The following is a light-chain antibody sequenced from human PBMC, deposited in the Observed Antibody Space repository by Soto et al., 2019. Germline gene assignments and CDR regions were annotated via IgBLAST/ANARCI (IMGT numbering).Light chain of an antibody. CDR3: QHYGASPTFT. J-gene: IGKJ5*01. Sequence: EIVLTQSPGTLSLSPGEGATLFCRASQSVSSTSFVWYQQKPGQAPRLLXYAASIRADGIPDRFSGSGSGTHLTLTISRLEPEDFAVYDGQHYGASPTFTFGQGTRLEIK. CDR1: QSVSSTS. CDR2: AAS. V-gene: IGKV3-20*01.